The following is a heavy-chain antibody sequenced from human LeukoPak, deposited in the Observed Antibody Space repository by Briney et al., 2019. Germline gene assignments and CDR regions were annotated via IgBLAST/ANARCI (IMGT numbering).Heavy chain of an antibody. CDR2: IYYSGST. CDR1: SDSISSYY. CDR3: ARDILETDAFDI. V-gene: IGHV4-59*01. J-gene: IGHJ3*02. Sequence: SETLSLTCTVSSDSISSYYWSWIRQPPGKGLEWIGYIYYSGSTNYNPSLKSRVTISVDTSKNQFSLKLSSVTAADTAVYYCARDILETDAFDIWGQGTMVTVSS. D-gene: IGHD1-1*01.